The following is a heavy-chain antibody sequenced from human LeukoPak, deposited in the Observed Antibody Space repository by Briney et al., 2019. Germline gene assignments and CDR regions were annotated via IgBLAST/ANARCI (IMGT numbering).Heavy chain of an antibody. V-gene: IGHV3-23*01. CDR2: ISASAGTT. J-gene: IGHJ4*02. Sequence: PGGSLRLSCAASGFTFSSYAMTWVRQAPGEGLEWVSVISASAGTTYYADSVKGRFTISRDNSKNTLYLQMNSLRAEDTAVYYCARGQWLISTFDYWGQGTLVTVSS. CDR1: GFTFSSYA. CDR3: ARGQWLISTFDY. D-gene: IGHD6-19*01.